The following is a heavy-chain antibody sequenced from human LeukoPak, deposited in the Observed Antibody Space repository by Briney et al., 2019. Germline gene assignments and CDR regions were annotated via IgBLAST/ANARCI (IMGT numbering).Heavy chain of an antibody. CDR1: GFTFSSYS. CDR3: ASPKSWIQLWFSFDY. Sequence: PGGSLRLSCAASGFTFSSYSMNWVRQAPGKGLEWVSSISSGSSYIYYADSVKGRFTISRDNAKNSLYLQMNSLRAEDTAVYYCASPKSWIQLWFSFDYWGQGALVTVSS. D-gene: IGHD5-18*01. V-gene: IGHV3-21*01. CDR2: ISSGSSYI. J-gene: IGHJ4*02.